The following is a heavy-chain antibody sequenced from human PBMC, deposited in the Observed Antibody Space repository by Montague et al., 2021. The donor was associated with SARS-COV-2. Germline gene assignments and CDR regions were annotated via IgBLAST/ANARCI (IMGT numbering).Heavy chain of an antibody. CDR1: GFTFDDYG. CDR2: ISRSGDRT. Sequence: PLRLSCAVSGFTFDDYGMSWVRQAPGKGLEWVSGISRSGDRTAYGDSVKGRFTISRDNAKNSLYLQMNSLRVEDTAFYHCSRGGGMIRGVVDFWGQGILVSVSS. D-gene: IGHD3-10*01. J-gene: IGHJ4*02. CDR3: SRGGGMIRGVVDF. V-gene: IGHV3-20*01.